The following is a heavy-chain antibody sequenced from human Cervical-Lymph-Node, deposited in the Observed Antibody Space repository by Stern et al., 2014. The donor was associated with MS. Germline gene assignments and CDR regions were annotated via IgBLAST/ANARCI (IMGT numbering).Heavy chain of an antibody. CDR2: VYYSGIT. J-gene: IGHJ2*01. D-gene: IGHD4-11*01. Sequence: QLQLQESGPGLVKPSETLSLTCTVSCGSITNRDYWGWIRQSPGKGLEWIGSVYYSGITYYRPSLKSRATISIDTSRNPFCLRLTSVAATDTAVYFCARGVTAVTNYVPNWCFDLWGRGTLVTVSS. CDR3: ARGVTAVTNYVPNWCFDL. CDR1: CGSITNRDY. V-gene: IGHV4-39*02.